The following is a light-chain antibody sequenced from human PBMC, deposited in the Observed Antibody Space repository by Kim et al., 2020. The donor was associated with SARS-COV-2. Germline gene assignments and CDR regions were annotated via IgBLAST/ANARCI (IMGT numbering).Light chain of an antibody. V-gene: IGKV3-11*01. CDR3: QQRSNWPPLYT. CDR1: QSVSSY. Sequence: SPGERAPLSCRASQSVSSYLAWYQQKPGQAPRLLIYDASNRATCIPARFSGSGSGTDFTLTISSLEPEDFAVYYCQQRSNWPPLYTFGQGTKLEIK. CDR2: DAS. J-gene: IGKJ2*01.